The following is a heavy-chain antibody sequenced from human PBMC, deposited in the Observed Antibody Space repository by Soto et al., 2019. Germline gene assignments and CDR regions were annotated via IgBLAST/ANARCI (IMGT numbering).Heavy chain of an antibody. CDR2: INPSGGST. V-gene: IGHV1-46*01. D-gene: IGHD3-16*01. J-gene: IGHJ6*02. Sequence: ASVKVSCKASGYTFTSYAMHWVRQAPGQRLEWMGWINPSGGSTSYAQKFQGRVTMTRDTSTSTVYMELSSLRSEDTAVYYCARDLWNYDYVWGSSPLYYYYYGMDVWGQGTTVTVSS. CDR3: ARDLWNYDYVWGSSPLYYYYYGMDV. CDR1: GYTFTSYA.